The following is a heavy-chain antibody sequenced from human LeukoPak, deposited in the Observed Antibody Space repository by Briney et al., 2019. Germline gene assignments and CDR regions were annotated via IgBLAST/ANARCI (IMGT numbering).Heavy chain of an antibody. J-gene: IGHJ6*03. Sequence: SQSLSLTCAVYGGSFSGYYWSWIRQPPGKGLEGCGYVYDNGDTRYHPSFSGRVSISVDVSKNQFSLKLPSVLAADTADYFCARQSDYDVDTSRYMDVWGKGTTVTVSS. CDR2: VYDNGDT. V-gene: IGHV4-59*01. D-gene: IGHD3-22*01. CDR1: GGSFSGYY. CDR3: ARQSDYDVDTSRYMDV.